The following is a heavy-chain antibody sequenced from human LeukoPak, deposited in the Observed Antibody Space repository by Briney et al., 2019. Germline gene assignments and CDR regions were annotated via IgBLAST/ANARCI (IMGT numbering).Heavy chain of an antibody. V-gene: IGHV1-2*02. Sequence: ASVKVSCKPSGYTFTGYYLHWVRQAPGQGLEWMGWINPNTGATIYAEKFQGRVTMTRDTYIDTAYMEMRSLRSDDTAVYYCARDRVGSGWPRPWYFEFWGQGTLITVSS. CDR1: GYTFTGYY. CDR2: INPNTGAT. CDR3: ARDRVGSGWPRPWYFEF. D-gene: IGHD6-19*01. J-gene: IGHJ4*02.